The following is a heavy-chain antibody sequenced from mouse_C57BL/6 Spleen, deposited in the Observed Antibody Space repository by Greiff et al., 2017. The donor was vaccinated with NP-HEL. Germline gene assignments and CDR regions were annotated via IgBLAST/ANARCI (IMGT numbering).Heavy chain of an antibody. V-gene: IGHV1-53*01. CDR3: ARSDYYGSIYVYAMDY. D-gene: IGHD1-1*01. J-gene: IGHJ4*01. CDR2: INPSNGGT. CDR1: GYTFTSYW. Sequence: QVQLQQPGTELVKPGASVKLSCKASGYTFTSYWMHWVKQRPGQGLEWIGNINPSNGGTNYNEKFKSKATLTVDKSSSTAYMQLSSLTSEDSAVYYCARSDYYGSIYVYAMDYWGQGTSVTVSS.